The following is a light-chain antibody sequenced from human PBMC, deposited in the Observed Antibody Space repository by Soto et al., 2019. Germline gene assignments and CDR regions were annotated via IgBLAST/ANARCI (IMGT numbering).Light chain of an antibody. V-gene: IGKV4-1*01. CDR2: WAS. J-gene: IGKJ4*02. Sequence: DIVMTQSPDSLAVSLGERATINCKSSQSVLYSSNNKNYLAWYQQKPGQPPKLLIYWASTRESGVPDRFSGSGSGTDFTLTIRSLQAEDVAVYYCQQSYGPPLTFGGGTKVEIK. CDR1: QSVLYSSNNKNY. CDR3: QQSYGPPLT.